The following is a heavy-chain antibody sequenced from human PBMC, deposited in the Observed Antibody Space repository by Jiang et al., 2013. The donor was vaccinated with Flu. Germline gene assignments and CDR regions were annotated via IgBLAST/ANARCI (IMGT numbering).Heavy chain of an antibody. CDR1: GDSVSSNSAA. D-gene: IGHD6-19*01. V-gene: IGHV6-1*01. CDR2: THYRSKWYD. J-gene: IGHJ2*01. CDR3: ARALAVAGNAGWYYDL. Sequence: SQTLSLTCAISGDSVSSNSAAWSWIRQSPSRGLEWLGRTHYRSKWYDDYAVSVKSRITINPDTSKNQFSPQLNSVTPEDTAVYYCARALAVAGNAGWYYDLWGRGTLVTVSS.